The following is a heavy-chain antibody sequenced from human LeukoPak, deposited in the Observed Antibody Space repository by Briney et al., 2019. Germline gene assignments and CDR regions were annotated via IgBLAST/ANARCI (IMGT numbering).Heavy chain of an antibody. CDR1: GGSISSYY. V-gene: IGHV4-59*08. D-gene: IGHD6-19*01. CDR3: ARQRAVAGNNDY. Sequence: SETLSLTCIVSGGSISSYYWSWIRQPPGKGLEWIGYIYYSGSTNYNPSLKSRVTISVDTSKNQFSLKLSSVTAADTAVYYCARQRAVAGNNDYWGQGTLVTVSS. CDR2: IYYSGST. J-gene: IGHJ4*02.